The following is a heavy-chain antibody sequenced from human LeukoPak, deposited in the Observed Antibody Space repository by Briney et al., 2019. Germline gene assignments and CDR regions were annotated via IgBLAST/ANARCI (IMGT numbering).Heavy chain of an antibody. CDR2: ISWNSGSI. D-gene: IGHD3-22*01. J-gene: IGHJ4*02. Sequence: GGSLRLSCAASGFTFDDYAMHWVRQAPGKGLEWVSGISWNSGSIGYADSVKGRFTISRDNAKNSLYLQMNSLRAEDTALYYCVKDIYYDSSGDFDYWGQGTLVTVSS. CDR1: GFTFDDYA. CDR3: VKDIYYDSSGDFDY. V-gene: IGHV3-9*01.